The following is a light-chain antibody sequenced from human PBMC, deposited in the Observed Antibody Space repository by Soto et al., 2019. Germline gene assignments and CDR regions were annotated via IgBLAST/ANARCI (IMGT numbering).Light chain of an antibody. V-gene: IGKV1-12*01. Sequence: DIQMTQSPSSVSASVGDRVTITCRASQAIGVWLACYQQKPGKAPNLLIYDTSTFQSEVPSRFSGRGSETEFSLTISSLQPEDFATYYCQQADISQLTFGGGTRVEI. J-gene: IGKJ4*01. CDR2: DTS. CDR3: QQADISQLT. CDR1: QAIGVW.